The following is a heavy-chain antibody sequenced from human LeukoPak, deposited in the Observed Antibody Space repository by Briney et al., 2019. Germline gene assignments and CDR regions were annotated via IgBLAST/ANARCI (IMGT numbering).Heavy chain of an antibody. CDR3: MVRGPLGYYYYYMDV. D-gene: IGHD3-10*01. V-gene: IGHV1-8*03. CDR1: GYTFTSYD. Sequence: VASVKVSCKASGYTFTSYDINWVRQATGQGLEWMGWMNPNSGNTGYPQKFQGRVTITRNTSISTAYMELSSLRSEDTAVYYCMVRGPLGYYYYYMDVWGKGTTVTVSS. CDR2: MNPNSGNT. J-gene: IGHJ6*03.